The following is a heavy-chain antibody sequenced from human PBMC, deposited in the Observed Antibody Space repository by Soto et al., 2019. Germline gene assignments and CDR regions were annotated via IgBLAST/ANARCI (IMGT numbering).Heavy chain of an antibody. Sequence: ASVKVSCKASGGTFSSYTISRVRQAPGQGLEWMGRIIPILGIANYAQKFQGRVTITADKSTSTAYMELSSLRSEDTAVYYCARVSHGYDIYTGYHNFYDYWGQGTLVTVSS. CDR1: GGTFSSYT. V-gene: IGHV1-69*02. CDR2: IIPILGIA. J-gene: IGHJ4*02. CDR3: ARVSHGYDIYTGYHNFYDY. D-gene: IGHD3-3*01.